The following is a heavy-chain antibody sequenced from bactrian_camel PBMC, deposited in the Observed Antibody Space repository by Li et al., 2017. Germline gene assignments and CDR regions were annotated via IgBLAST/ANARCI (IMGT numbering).Heavy chain of an antibody. CDR1: GFTFSTYA. Sequence: DVQLVESGGGLVQPGGSLRLACAASGFTFSTYAMSWVRQAPGKGLEWVSTISSSGGSTYYADSVKGRFTLSQDTSTWYLQMDSLKPDNTAMYFCATAYQITVRDRCTYRGQGTQVTVS. CDR3: ATAYQITVRDRCTY. J-gene: IGHJ4*01. V-gene: IGHV3S40*01. D-gene: IGHD1*01. CDR2: ISSSGGST.